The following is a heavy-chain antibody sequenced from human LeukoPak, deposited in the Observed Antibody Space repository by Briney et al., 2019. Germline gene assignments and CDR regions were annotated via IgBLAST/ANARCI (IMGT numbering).Heavy chain of an antibody. CDR1: GYTFTGYY. J-gene: IGHJ6*02. Sequence: GASVKASCKASGYTFTGYYMHWVRQAPGQGLEWMGRINPNSGGTNYAQKFQGRVTMTRDTSISTAYMELRSLRSDDTAVYYCARVWGSGWPLYYYYYYGMDVWGQGTTVTVSS. CDR3: ARVWGSGWPLYYYYYYGMDV. D-gene: IGHD6-19*01. V-gene: IGHV1-2*06. CDR2: INPNSGGT.